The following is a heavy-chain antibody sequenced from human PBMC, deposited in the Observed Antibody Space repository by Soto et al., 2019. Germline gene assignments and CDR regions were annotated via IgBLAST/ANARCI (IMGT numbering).Heavy chain of an antibody. Sequence: SVNVSCKAAGGAFSIYTISWVRQAPGQGLEWMGRIIPILGIANYAQKFQGRVTITADKSTSTAYMELSSLRSEDTAVYYCARDATYSSSALFDYWGQGTLVTVSS. V-gene: IGHV1-69*04. CDR1: GGAFSIYT. CDR3: ARDATYSSSALFDY. D-gene: IGHD6-13*01. CDR2: IIPILGIA. J-gene: IGHJ4*02.